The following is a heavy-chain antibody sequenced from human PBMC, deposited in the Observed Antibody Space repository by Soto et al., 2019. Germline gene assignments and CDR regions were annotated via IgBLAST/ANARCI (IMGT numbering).Heavy chain of an antibody. CDR2: ISTTSGYI. Sequence: EVQLVESGGGLVKPGGFLRLSCAASGFTFTSYTFNWVRQAPGKGLEWVSCISTTSGYIYYADSVKGRFTFSRDNARNSLYLQMNSLRVEDTAVYYCARKGYGEYGGMDVWGQGTMVTVSS. CDR1: GFTFTSYT. J-gene: IGHJ6*02. CDR3: ARKGYGEYGGMDV. D-gene: IGHD4-17*01. V-gene: IGHV3-21*01.